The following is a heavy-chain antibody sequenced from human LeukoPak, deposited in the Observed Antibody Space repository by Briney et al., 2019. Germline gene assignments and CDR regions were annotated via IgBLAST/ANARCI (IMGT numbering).Heavy chain of an antibody. CDR1: GFTFSSYG. CDR2: ISYDGSNK. D-gene: IGHD6-19*01. V-gene: IGHV3-30*18. J-gene: IGHJ6*02. CDR3: AKMAVAGTMGYYYYGMDV. Sequence: GSLRLSCAASGFTFSSYGMHWVRQAPGKGLEWVAVISYDGSNKYYADSVKGRFTISRDNSKNTLYLQMNSLRAEDTAVYYCAKMAVAGTMGYYYYGMDVWGQGTTVTVSS.